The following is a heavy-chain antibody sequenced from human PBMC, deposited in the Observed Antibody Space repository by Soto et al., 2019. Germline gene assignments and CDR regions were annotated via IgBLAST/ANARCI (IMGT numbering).Heavy chain of an antibody. CDR2: IIAILGKA. D-gene: IGHD3-22*01. CDR3: ARERGGAIIVGVTGTFDV. Sequence: QVQLVQSGAEVKKPGSSVKVSCKASGGTFSSYAISWVRQAPGQGLEWMGGIIAILGKANYAEKCQGRVTIPAAEATRTASMELSSLRSEDTAVYYCARERGGAIIVGVTGTFDVWGPGALVTVSS. CDR1: GGTFSSYA. J-gene: IGHJ3*01. V-gene: IGHV1-69*01.